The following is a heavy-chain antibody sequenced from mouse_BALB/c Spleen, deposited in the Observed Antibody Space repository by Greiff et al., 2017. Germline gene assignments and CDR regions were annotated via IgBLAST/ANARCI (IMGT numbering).Heavy chain of an antibody. J-gene: IGHJ1*01. V-gene: IGHV1-18*01. CDR1: GYTFTDYN. CDR3: ARGYRSNWYFDV. CDR2: INPNNGGT. Sequence: VQLKESGPELVKPGASVKIPCKASGYTFTDYNMDWVKQSHGKSLEWIGDINPNNGGTIYNQKFKGKATLTVDKSSSTAYMELRSLTSEDTAVYYCARGYRSNWYFDVWGAGTTVTVSS. D-gene: IGHD2-14*01.